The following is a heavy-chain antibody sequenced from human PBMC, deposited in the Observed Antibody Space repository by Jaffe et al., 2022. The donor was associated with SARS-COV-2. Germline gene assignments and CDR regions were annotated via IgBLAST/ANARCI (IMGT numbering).Heavy chain of an antibody. Sequence: EVQLVESGGGVVRPGGSLRLSCAASGFTFDDYGMSWVRQAPGKGLEWVSGINWNGGSTGYADSVKGRFTISRDNAKNSLYLQMNSLRAEDTALYHCARSLTYYYDSSLPGYAFDIWGQGTMVTVSS. CDR1: GFTFDDYG. D-gene: IGHD3-22*01. J-gene: IGHJ3*02. CDR3: ARSLTYYYDSSLPGYAFDI. V-gene: IGHV3-20*01. CDR2: INWNGGST.